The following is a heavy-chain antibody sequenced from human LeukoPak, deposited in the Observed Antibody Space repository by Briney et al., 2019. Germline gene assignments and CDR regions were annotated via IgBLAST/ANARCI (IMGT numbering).Heavy chain of an antibody. CDR1: GFTFSSYG. CDR2: IWYDGNNK. J-gene: IGHJ4*02. V-gene: IGHV3-33*01. Sequence: GGSPRLSCEASGFTFSSYGMHWVRQAPGKGLEWVAVIWYDGNNKYYADSVKGRFTISRDNSKNTLYLQMNSLRAEDTAVYYCARDDYGDYFYFDYWGQGTLVTVSS. CDR3: ARDDYGDYFYFDY. D-gene: IGHD4-17*01.